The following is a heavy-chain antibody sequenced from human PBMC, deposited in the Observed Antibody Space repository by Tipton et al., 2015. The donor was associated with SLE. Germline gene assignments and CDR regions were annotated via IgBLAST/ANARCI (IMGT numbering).Heavy chain of an antibody. Sequence: TLSLTCTVSGGSISSSSYYWGWIRQPPGKGLEWIGSIYYSGSTYYNPSLKRRVTISVDTSKNQFSLKLSSVTAADTAVYYCARGIAAAVNWFDPWGQGTLVTVSS. CDR1: GGSISSSSYY. CDR3: ARGIAAAVNWFDP. V-gene: IGHV4-39*01. CDR2: IYYSGST. J-gene: IGHJ5*02. D-gene: IGHD6-13*01.